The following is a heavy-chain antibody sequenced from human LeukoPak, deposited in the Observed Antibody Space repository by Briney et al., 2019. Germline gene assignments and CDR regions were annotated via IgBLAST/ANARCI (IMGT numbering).Heavy chain of an antibody. J-gene: IGHJ4*02. CDR2: MHPSGGNK. Sequence: ASGKAACKPSGYTFTSNYMHWERHAPRQLLEWMGAMHPSGGNKSYAQKFQGRVTMTKDTSTSTAYMELSSLRSEDTAIYYCARMGMDAAMITNFFDYWGQGTLITVSS. CDR3: ARMGMDAAMITNFFDY. CDR1: GYTFTSNY. V-gene: IGHV1-46*01. D-gene: IGHD5-18*01.